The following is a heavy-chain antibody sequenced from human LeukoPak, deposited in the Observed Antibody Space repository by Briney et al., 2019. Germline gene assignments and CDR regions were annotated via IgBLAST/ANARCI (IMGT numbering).Heavy chain of an antibody. CDR3: ARDLGESSSE. Sequence: PGGSLRLSCAASGFTFRSYNMNWVRQAPGKGLEWVSSISSSSTYIYYADSVKGRFTISRDNAKNSLYLQMNSLRAEDTAVYYCARDLGESSSEWGQGTLVTVSS. CDR2: ISSSSTYI. J-gene: IGHJ4*02. CDR1: GFTFRSYN. V-gene: IGHV3-21*01. D-gene: IGHD3-10*01.